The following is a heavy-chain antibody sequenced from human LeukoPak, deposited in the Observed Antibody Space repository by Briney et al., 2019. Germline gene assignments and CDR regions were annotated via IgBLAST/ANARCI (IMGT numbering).Heavy chain of an antibody. Sequence: SVKVSFKASGGTFSSYAISWVRQAPGQGLEWMGGIIPIFGTANYAQKFQGRVTITADESTSTAYMELSRLRAEDTAVYYCARGYCSSTSCLDGGFEPWGQGTLVTVSS. CDR2: IIPIFGTA. V-gene: IGHV1-69*13. D-gene: IGHD2-2*01. CDR3: ARGYCSSTSCLDGGFEP. J-gene: IGHJ5*02. CDR1: GGTFSSYA.